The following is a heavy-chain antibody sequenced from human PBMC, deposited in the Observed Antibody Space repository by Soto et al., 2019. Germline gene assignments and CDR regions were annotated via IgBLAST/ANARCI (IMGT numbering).Heavy chain of an antibody. J-gene: IGHJ4*02. D-gene: IGHD3-3*01. V-gene: IGHV3-21*01. CDR1: GFTFSSYS. CDR3: ARVGYDFWSGHFDY. CDR2: ISSSSSYI. Sequence: GGFLRLSCAASGFTFSSYSMNWVRQAPGKGLEWVSSISSSSSYIYYADSVKGRFTISRDNAKNSLYLQMNSLRAEDTAVYYCARVGYDFWSGHFDYWGQGTLVTVSS.